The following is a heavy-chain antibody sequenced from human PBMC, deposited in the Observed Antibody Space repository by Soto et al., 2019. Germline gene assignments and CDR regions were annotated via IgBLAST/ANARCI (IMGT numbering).Heavy chain of an antibody. J-gene: IGHJ4*02. CDR3: TTGDYDSSGYGFSDY. CDR1: GFTFSNAW. D-gene: IGHD3-22*01. V-gene: IGHV3-15*07. Sequence: GGSLRLSCAASGFTFSNAWMNWVRQAPGKGLEWVGRIKSKTDGGTTDYAAPVKGRFTISRDDSKNTLYLQMNSLKTEDTAVYYCTTGDYDSSGYGFSDYWGQGTLVTVSS. CDR2: IKSKTDGGTT.